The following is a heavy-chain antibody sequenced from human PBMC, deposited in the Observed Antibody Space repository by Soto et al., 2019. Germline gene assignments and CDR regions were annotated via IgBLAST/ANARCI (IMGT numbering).Heavy chain of an antibody. CDR3: ARDQTSYSSSWYGMDV. D-gene: IGHD6-13*01. J-gene: IGHJ6*02. CDR2: INPSGGST. CDR1: GYTFTSYY. V-gene: IGHV1-46*01. Sequence: ASVKVSCKASGYTFTSYYMHWVRPAPGQGLEWMGIINPSGGSTSYAQKFQGRVTMTRDTSTSTVYMELSSLRSEDTAVYYCARDQTSYSSSWYGMDVWGQGTTVTVSS.